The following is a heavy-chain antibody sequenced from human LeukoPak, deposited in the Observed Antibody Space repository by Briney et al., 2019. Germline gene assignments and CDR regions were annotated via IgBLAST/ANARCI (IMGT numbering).Heavy chain of an antibody. CDR3: ARDYPTYYYDSSGYPPSYYYYYMDV. D-gene: IGHD3-22*01. Sequence: SETLSLTCTVSGGSISSSSYYWSWIRQPAGKGLEWIGRIYTSGSTNYNPSLKSRVTISVDTSKNQFSLKLSSVTAADTAVYYCARDYPTYYYDSSGYPPSYYYYYMDVWGKGTTVTVSS. CDR1: GGSISSSSYY. J-gene: IGHJ6*03. CDR2: IYTSGST. V-gene: IGHV4-61*02.